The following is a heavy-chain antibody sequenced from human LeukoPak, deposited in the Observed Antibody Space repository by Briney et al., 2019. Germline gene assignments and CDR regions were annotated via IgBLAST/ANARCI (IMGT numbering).Heavy chain of an antibody. D-gene: IGHD6-13*01. CDR3: ASLIAAAGTNVY. V-gene: IGHV3-23*01. J-gene: IGHJ4*02. CDR1: GFIFSSYA. CDR2: ISDTGGFT. Sequence: GGSLRLSCAASGFIFSSYAMTWVRQAPGKGLEWVSSISDTGGFTYFADFVEGRFSISRDNSKNTVSLQMNSLRADDTAIYYCASLIAAAGTNVYWGQGTLVTVSS.